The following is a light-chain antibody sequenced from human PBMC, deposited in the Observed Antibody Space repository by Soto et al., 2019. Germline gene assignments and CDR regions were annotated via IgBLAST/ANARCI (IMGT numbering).Light chain of an antibody. V-gene: IGKV1-5*03. CDR1: QSISDW. CDR3: QQYNSYSRT. J-gene: IGKJ1*01. Sequence: DIPMTQSPSTLSASVGDRVTITCRASQSISDWLAWYQQKPGKAPKLLIYKASSLESGVPSRFSGSGSGTDFTLTISSLQPDDFATYYCQQYNSYSRTFGQRTKVEV. CDR2: KAS.